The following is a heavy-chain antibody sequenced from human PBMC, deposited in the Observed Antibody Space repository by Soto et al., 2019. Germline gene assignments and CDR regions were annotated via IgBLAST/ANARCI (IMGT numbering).Heavy chain of an antibody. CDR2: ISGTSSFI. J-gene: IGHJ4*02. V-gene: IGHV3-21*01. CDR3: ARDLVIPTAGTEFSEF. D-gene: IGHD6-13*01. Sequence: ESGGGLVKPGGSLRLSCVASGFSFDSYSMNWVRQAPGKGLEWVSSISGTSSFIYYADSLKGRFTISRDNAKNSLYLQMHSLRAEDTAVYYCARDLVIPTAGTEFSEFWGQGTLVTVSS. CDR1: GFSFDSYS.